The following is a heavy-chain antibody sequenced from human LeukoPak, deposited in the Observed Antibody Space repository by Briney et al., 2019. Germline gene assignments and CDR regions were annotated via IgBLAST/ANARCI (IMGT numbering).Heavy chain of an antibody. CDR2: IYYSGST. CDR3: ARSSFPGSHFDY. CDR1: GGSISSSSYY. Sequence: SSETLSLTCTVSGGSISSSSYYWGWIRQLPGKGLEWIGSIYYSGSTYYNPSLKSRVTISVDTSKNQFALKLSSVTAADTAVYYCARSSFPGSHFDYWGQGTLVTVSS. V-gene: IGHV4-39*01. J-gene: IGHJ4*02.